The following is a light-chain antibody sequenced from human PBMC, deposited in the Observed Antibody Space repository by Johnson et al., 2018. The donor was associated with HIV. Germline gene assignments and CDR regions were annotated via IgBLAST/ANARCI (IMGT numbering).Light chain of an antibody. CDR1: NSNIGNNY. CDR2: DNN. Sequence: QSVLTQPPSVSAAPGQKVTISCSGSNSNIGNNYVSWYQQVPGTAPKLLIYDNNKRPSGIPDRFSGSKSGTSATLGITGLQTGDEADYYCGTWDTSLSARGVFGTGTKVTVL. V-gene: IGLV1-51*01. CDR3: GTWDTSLSARGV. J-gene: IGLJ1*01.